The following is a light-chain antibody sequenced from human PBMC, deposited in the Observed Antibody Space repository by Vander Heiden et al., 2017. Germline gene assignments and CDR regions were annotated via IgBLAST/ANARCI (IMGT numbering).Light chain of an antibody. CDR3: QQDDSFPWT. CDR1: QGISSY. CDR2: AAS. J-gene: IGKJ1*01. Sequence: VIWITQSPSLLSASTGDRDTISCRMSQGISSYLASYQQKPGKAPELLIYAASTLLSAVPSTFRGSASGTDFTLTIICLQSEHFATYYCQQDDSFPWTFGQGTKVEIK. V-gene: IGKV1D-8*01.